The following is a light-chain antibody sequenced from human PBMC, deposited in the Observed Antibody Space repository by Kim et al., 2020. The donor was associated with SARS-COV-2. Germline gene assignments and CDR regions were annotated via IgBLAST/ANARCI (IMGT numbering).Light chain of an antibody. V-gene: IGKV3-20*01. J-gene: IGKJ1*01. CDR2: DTS. Sequence: TPRDRPTLSCRASQGVSRSYLAWYQQKPDQAPRLLIYDTSSRATGIPDRFSGSGSGTDFTLTISRLEPEDFAVYFCQQYGRSPTTFGQGTKVDIK. CDR1: QGVSRSY. CDR3: QQYGRSPTT.